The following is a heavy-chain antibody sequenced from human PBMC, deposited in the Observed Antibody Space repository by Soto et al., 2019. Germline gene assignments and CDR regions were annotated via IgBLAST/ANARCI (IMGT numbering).Heavy chain of an antibody. V-gene: IGHV3-23*01. CDR2: ISGSGGST. CDR3: AKDLWGVVPAAMLLDNWFDP. J-gene: IGHJ5*02. CDR1: GFTFSSYA. Sequence: PGGYLRICCAASGFTFSSYAMSWVRQAPGKGLEWVSAISGSGGSTYYADSVKGRFTISRDNSKNTLYLQMNSLRAEDTAVYYCAKDLWGVVPAAMLLDNWFDPWGQGTLVTVSS. D-gene: IGHD2-2*01.